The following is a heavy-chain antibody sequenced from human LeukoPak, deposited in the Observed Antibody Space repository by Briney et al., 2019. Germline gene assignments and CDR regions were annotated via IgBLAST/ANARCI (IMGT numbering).Heavy chain of an antibody. V-gene: IGHV4-34*01. J-gene: IGHJ5*02. D-gene: IGHD1-26*01. CDR2: INHSGST. CDR3: ARGYSGSSYNWFDP. CDR1: GGSFSGYY. Sequence: SETLSLTCAVYGGSFSGYYWSWIRQPPGKGLEWIGEINHSGSTNYNPSLKSRVTISVDTSKNQFSLKLSSVTAAGTAVYYCARGYSGSSYNWFDPWGQGTLVTVSS.